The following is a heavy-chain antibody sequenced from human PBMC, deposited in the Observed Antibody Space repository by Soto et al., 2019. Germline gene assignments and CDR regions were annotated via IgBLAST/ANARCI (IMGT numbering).Heavy chain of an antibody. J-gene: IGHJ6*03. D-gene: IGHD3-3*01. V-gene: IGHV4-39*01. Sequence: SETLSLTCTVSGGSISSSSYYWGWIRQPPGKGLEWIGSIYYSGSTYYNPSLKSRVTISVDTSKNQFSLKLSSVTAADTAVYYCASQPPATIFGVVYYHYYYMDVWGRGTTVTVPS. CDR2: IYYSGST. CDR1: GGSISSSSYY. CDR3: ASQPPATIFGVVYYHYYYMDV.